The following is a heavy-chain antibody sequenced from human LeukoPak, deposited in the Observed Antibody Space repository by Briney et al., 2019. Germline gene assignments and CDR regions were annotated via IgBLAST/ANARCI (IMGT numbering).Heavy chain of an antibody. CDR3: ARDTTVTGYFDY. Sequence: AGGSLRLSCAASGFTLSSYSMNWVRQAPGKGLEWVSSISRSSSYIYYADSVKGRFTISRDNAKNSLYLQMNSLRAEDTAVYYSARDTTVTGYFDYWGQGTLVTVSS. D-gene: IGHD4-17*01. CDR1: GFTLSSYS. V-gene: IGHV3-21*01. CDR2: ISRSSSYI. J-gene: IGHJ4*02.